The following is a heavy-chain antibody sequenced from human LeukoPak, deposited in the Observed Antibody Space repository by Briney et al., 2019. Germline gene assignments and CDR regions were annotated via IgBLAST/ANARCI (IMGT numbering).Heavy chain of an antibody. CDR2: IYYSGTT. V-gene: IGHV4-39*01. J-gene: IGHJ6*03. Sequence: SETMSLTCSVSGGSISSSGYYWNWIRQPPGKGLEWVGSIYYSGTTYYNSSLKSRVTISEDTSKNRFSLMLTSVTAADTAVYYCARQVSDYFYYYIDVWGEGTTVIVSS. CDR1: GGSISSSGYY. CDR3: ARQVSDYFYYYIDV.